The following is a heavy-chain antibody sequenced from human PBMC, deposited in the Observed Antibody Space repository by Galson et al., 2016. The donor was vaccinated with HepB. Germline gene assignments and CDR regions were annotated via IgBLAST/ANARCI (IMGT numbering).Heavy chain of an antibody. D-gene: IGHD3-16*01. J-gene: IGHJ4*02. V-gene: IGHV3-23*01. Sequence: SLRLSCAGSGFIFNHHAIHWVRQGPGRGLEWVAVISASGGSTYYEDSVKGRSTISRDNSKNTMFLDMKSLKAEDTAIYYCARDRGGAAAEALDFWGQGTLVSVSA. CDR3: ARDRGGAAAEALDF. CDR1: GFIFNHHA. CDR2: ISASGGST.